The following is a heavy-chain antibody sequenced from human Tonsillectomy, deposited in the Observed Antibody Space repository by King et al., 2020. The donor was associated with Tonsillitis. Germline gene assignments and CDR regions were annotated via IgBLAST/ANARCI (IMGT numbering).Heavy chain of an antibody. J-gene: IGHJ3*02. V-gene: IGHV3-30*04. CDR3: ARVGFFQTGAAFDI. CDR2: ISYDGSNK. Sequence: VQLVESGGGVVQPGRSLRLSCAASGFTFSSYAMHWVRQAPGKGLEGVAVISYDGSNKYYADSVKGRFTISRDNSKNTLYLQMNSLRAEDTAVYYCARVGFFQTGAAFDIWGQGTMVTVSS. D-gene: IGHD1-14*01. CDR1: GFTFSSYA.